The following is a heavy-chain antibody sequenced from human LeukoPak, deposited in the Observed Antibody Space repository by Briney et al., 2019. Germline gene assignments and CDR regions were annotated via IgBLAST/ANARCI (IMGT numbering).Heavy chain of an antibody. V-gene: IGHV1-8*01. CDR1: GYTFTSYD. CDR2: MNPNSGNT. Sequence: ASVKVSCKASGYTFTSYDINWVRQATGQGLVWMGWMNPNSGNTGYAQKFQGRVTMTRNTSISTAYMELSSLRSEDTAVYYCARQAVAGTGFDYWGQGTLVTVSS. CDR3: ARQAVAGTGFDY. J-gene: IGHJ4*02. D-gene: IGHD6-19*01.